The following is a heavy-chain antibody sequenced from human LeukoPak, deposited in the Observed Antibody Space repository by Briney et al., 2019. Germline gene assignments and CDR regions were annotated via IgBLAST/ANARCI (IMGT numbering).Heavy chain of an antibody. CDR3: ARGEGTGVASYYRY. CDR2: ITGGGGGT. V-gene: IGHV3-23*01. D-gene: IGHD6-19*01. J-gene: IGHJ4*02. CDR1: GFSFSNYA. Sequence: PGGSLTRSCAASGFSFSNYAMSWVRQAPGKGLEWVSTITGGGGGTYYADSVKGRVTISRENSRNMLYLQMNSLRAEDTAVYYCARGEGTGVASYYRYWGQGTLVIVSS.